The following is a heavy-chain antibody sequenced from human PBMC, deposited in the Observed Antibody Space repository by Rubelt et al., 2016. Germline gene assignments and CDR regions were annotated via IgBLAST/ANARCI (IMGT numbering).Heavy chain of an antibody. CDR3: ARDFGQYCSSTSCYAVYYYYMDV. CDR2: INPNSGGT. Sequence: QVQLVQSGAEVKKPGASVKVSCKASGYTFTGYYMHWVRQAPGQGLEWMGWINPNSGGTNYAQKFQGRVTMTRDTSISTAYMELSRLRSDDTAVYYCARDFGQYCSSTSCYAVYYYYMDVWGKGTTVTVSS. J-gene: IGHJ6*03. CDR1: GYTFTGYY. D-gene: IGHD2-2*01. V-gene: IGHV1-2*02.